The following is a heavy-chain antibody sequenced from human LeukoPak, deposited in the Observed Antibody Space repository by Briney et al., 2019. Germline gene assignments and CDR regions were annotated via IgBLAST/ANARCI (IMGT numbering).Heavy chain of an antibody. CDR3: AKDPRGWLSTPDY. CDR2: ISGSGGST. D-gene: IGHD3-22*01. Sequence: GGSLRLSCAASGFTFSSYAICWVRQAPGKGLEWVSAISGSGGSTYYADSVKGRFTISRDNSKNTLYLQMNSLRADDTAVYYCAKDPRGWLSTPDYWGQGTLVTVSS. V-gene: IGHV3-23*01. CDR1: GFTFSSYA. J-gene: IGHJ4*02.